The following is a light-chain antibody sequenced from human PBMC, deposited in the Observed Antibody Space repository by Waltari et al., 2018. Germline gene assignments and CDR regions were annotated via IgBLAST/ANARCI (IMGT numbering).Light chain of an antibody. V-gene: IGLV1-47*01. CDR1: ATNNGVNL. Sequence: QSVLTQPPSASGTPGQRVTISCSGGATNNGVNLVYWYRQLPGTAPKLLLYKNDQRPSGVPDRISGSKSGTSASLVISGLRSEDEADYYCAAWDDRLYTVMFGGGTKLTVL. J-gene: IGLJ3*02. CDR2: KND. CDR3: AAWDDRLYTVM.